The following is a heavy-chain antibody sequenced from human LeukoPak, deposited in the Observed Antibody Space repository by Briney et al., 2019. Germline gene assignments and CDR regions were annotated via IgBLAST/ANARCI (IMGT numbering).Heavy chain of an antibody. V-gene: IGHV3-30*02. CDR3: AKDGEFYYGSGSLDY. D-gene: IGHD3-10*01. Sequence: PGGSLRLSCAASGFTFSSYGMHWVRQAPGKGLEWVAFIREDGGNKYYADSVKGRFTISRDNSKNTLYLQMNSLRAEDTAVYYCAKDGEFYYGSGSLDYWGQGTLVPVSS. CDR1: GFTFSSYG. J-gene: IGHJ4*02. CDR2: IREDGGNK.